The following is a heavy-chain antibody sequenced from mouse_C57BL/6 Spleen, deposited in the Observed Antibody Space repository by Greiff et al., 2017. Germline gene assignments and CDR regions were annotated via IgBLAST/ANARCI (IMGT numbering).Heavy chain of an antibody. D-gene: IGHD1-1*01. V-gene: IGHV1-7*01. J-gene: IGHJ1*03. CDR1: GYTFTSYW. Sequence: VQLQQPGAELAKPGASVKLSCKASGYTFTSYWMHWVKQRPGQGLEWIGYINPSSGYTKYNQKFKDKATLTADKSSSTAYMQLSSLTYEDSSVYYCARDYGSSYGYFDVWGTGTTVTVSS. CDR2: INPSSGYT. CDR3: ARDYGSSYGYFDV.